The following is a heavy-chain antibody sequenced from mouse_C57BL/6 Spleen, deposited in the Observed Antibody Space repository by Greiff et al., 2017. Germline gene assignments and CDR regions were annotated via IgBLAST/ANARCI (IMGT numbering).Heavy chain of an antibody. D-gene: IGHD1-1*01. Sequence: QVQLQQPGAELVKPGASVKLSCKASGYTFTSYWMHWVKQRPGQGLEWIGMIHPNSGSTNYNEKFKSKATLTVDKSSSTAYMQLSSLTSEDSAVYYCARILITTVAYFDDWGQGTTLTVSS. CDR3: ARILITTVAYFDD. CDR1: GYTFTSYW. CDR2: IHPNSGST. J-gene: IGHJ2*01. V-gene: IGHV1-64*01.